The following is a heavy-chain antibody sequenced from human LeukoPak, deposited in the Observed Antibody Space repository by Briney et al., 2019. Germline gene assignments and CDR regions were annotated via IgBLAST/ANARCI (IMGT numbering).Heavy chain of an antibody. V-gene: IGHV3-21*01. CDR2: ITSTSAYI. CDR3: PRGTATPDC. D-gene: IGHD2-21*02. J-gene: IGHJ4*02. Sequence: AGGSLRLSCAGSGFTFSTYSMNWVRQAPGKGLEWVSSITSTSAYIYYADSVKGRFTISRDNAKNSLFLQMNSLRAEDTAVYYCPRGTATPDCWGQGTLVTVSS. CDR1: GFTFSTYS.